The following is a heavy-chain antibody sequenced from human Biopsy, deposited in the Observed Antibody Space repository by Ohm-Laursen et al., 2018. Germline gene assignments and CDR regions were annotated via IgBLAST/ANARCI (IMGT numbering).Heavy chain of an antibody. CDR2: ISASSSYI. CDR1: GVTLSGYS. Sequence: SLRLSCAASGVTLSGYSINWVRQAPGKGLEWVSSISASSSYIYYADTVKGRFTVSKENGKNSLYLHMNSLRAEDTAVYYCATEAVPAGIGGHWLDPWGQGTLVTVSS. CDR3: ATEAVPAGIGGHWLDP. D-gene: IGHD6-13*01. J-gene: IGHJ5*02. V-gene: IGHV3-21*01.